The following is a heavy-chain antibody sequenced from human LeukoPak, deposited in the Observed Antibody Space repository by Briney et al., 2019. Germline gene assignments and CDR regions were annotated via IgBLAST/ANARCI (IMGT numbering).Heavy chain of an antibody. D-gene: IGHD6-19*01. CDR3: AKYASAVAGTLLIAFDI. CDR2: ISGSGGST. V-gene: IGHV3-23*01. Sequence: GGSLRLSCAASGFTFSSYAMSWVRQAPGKGLEWVSAISGSGGSTYYADSVKGRFTISRDNSKNTLYLQMNSLRAEDTAVYYCAKYASAVAGTLLIAFDIWGQGTMVTVSS. CDR1: GFTFSSYA. J-gene: IGHJ3*02.